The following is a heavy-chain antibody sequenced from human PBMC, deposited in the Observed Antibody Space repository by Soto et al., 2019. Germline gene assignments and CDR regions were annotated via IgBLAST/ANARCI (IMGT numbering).Heavy chain of an antibody. CDR3: ARAHDYGYKYYYYGMDV. CDR2: IIPIFGTA. CDR1: GGTFSSYA. Sequence: QVQLVQSGAEVKKPGSSVKVSCKASGGTFSSYAISWVRQAPGQGLEWMGGIIPIFGTANSAQKFQGRVTITADESTSTAYMELSSLRSEDTAVYYCARAHDYGYKYYYYGMDVWGQGTTVTVSS. J-gene: IGHJ6*02. D-gene: IGHD4-17*01. V-gene: IGHV1-69*01.